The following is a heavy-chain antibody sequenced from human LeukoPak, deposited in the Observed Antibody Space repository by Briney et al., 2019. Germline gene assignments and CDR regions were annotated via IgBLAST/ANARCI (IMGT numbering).Heavy chain of an antibody. Sequence: GGSLRLSCAASGFTFSSYSMNWVRQAPGKGLEWVSSISSSSSYIYYADSVKGRFTISRDNAKNSLYLQMNSLRAEDPAVYYCARDCSSTSCYSDYWGQGTLVTVSS. J-gene: IGHJ4*02. D-gene: IGHD2-2*01. CDR2: ISSSSSYI. CDR3: ARDCSSTSCYSDY. CDR1: GFTFSSYS. V-gene: IGHV3-21*01.